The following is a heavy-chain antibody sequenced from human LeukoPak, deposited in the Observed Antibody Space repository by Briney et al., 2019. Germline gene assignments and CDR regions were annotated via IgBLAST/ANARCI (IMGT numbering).Heavy chain of an antibody. V-gene: IGHV4-61*02. CDR1: GGSVSSGAFY. Sequence: PSETLSLTCTVSGGSVSSGAFYWSWIRQPAGKGLEWIGRIYTSGSTNYNPSLRGRITISIDTSKNQFSLQLSSVTAADTAVYYCARDASTLMPNYFDYWRQGTLVTVSS. CDR3: ARDASTLMPNYFDY. J-gene: IGHJ4*02. D-gene: IGHD5-24*01. CDR2: IYTSGST.